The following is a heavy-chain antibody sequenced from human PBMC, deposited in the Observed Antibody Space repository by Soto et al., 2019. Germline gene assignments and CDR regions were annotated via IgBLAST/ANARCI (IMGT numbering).Heavy chain of an antibody. CDR1: GYSFTSYW. CDR3: GSFLYSCSKYYYYGMDV. D-gene: IGHD6-13*01. V-gene: IGHV5-10-1*01. CDR2: IDPSDSYT. J-gene: IGHJ6*01. Sequence: GESLKISCKGSGYSFTSYWISWVRQMPGKGLELTGRIDPSDSYTNYSPSFQGHVTISADKSISTAYLQWSSLKASDTAMYYCGSFLYSCSKYYYYGMDVWGQGTTLTVSS.